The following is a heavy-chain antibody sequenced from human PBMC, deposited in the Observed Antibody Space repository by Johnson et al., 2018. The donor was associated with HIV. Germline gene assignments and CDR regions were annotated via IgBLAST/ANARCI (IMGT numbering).Heavy chain of an antibody. CDR3: ARDRREDGYCTNGVCYLRPGAFDI. CDR2: VNQDGSEK. V-gene: IGHV3-7*01. Sequence: VQLVESGGGLVKPGGSLRLSCAASRFTFSNAWMSWVRQAPGKGLEWMANVNQDGSEKYYVDSVKGRFTISRANAKNSLYLQMNSLRAEDTAVYYCARDRREDGYCTNGVCYLRPGAFDIWGQGTMVTVSS. D-gene: IGHD2-8*01. J-gene: IGHJ3*02. CDR1: RFTFSNAW.